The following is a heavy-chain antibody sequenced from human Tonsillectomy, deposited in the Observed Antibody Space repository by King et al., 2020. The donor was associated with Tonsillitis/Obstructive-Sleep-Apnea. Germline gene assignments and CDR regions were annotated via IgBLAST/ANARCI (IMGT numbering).Heavy chain of an antibody. J-gene: IGHJ4*02. CDR1: GFTFNRYA. D-gene: IGHD3-22*01. V-gene: IGHV3-33*01. CDR2: IWYDGSNK. Sequence: VQLVESGGGAVQPGRSLRLSCAASGFTFNRYAMHWVRQAPGKGLEWVAVIWYDGSNKYYADSVKGRFTISRDNSKNIVYLQMNSLRAEDTAVYYCARDPPDDSSGYFSFDYWGQRTLVTVSS. CDR3: ARDPPDDSSGYFSFDY.